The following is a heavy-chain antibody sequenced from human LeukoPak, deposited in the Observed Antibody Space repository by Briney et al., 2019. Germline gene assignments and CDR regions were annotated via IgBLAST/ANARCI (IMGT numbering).Heavy chain of an antibody. CDR1: EYSFTTYG. J-gene: IGHJ4*02. CDR3: ARLGITKATLYHVDY. Sequence: GESLKISGKGTEYSFTTYGIAWVRQLTAKGLEWMGIIYPGDFNTRYSPSFQGQVTISADKSISTAYLQWSSLQAPDSAMYYCARLGITKATLYHVDYWGQGSQVTVSS. CDR2: IYPGDFNT. V-gene: IGHV5-51*01. D-gene: IGHD1-20*01.